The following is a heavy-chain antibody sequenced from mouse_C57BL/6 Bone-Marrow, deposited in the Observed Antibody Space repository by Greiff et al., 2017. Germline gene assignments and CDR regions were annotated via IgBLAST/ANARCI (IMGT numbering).Heavy chain of an antibody. CDR1: GYTFTSYT. Sequence: QVQLKESGAELARPGASVKMSCKASGYTFTSYTMHWVKQRPGQGLEWIGYINPSSGYTKYNQKFKDKATLTADKSSSTAYMQLSSLTSEDSAVYYCARDGPGLFDYWGQGTTLTVSS. CDR2: INPSSGYT. V-gene: IGHV1-4*01. CDR3: ARDGPGLFDY. J-gene: IGHJ2*01. D-gene: IGHD3-1*01.